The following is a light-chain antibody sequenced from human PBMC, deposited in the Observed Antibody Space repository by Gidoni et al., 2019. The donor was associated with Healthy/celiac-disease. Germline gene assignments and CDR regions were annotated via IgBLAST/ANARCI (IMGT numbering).Light chain of an antibody. Sequence: AIQLSRSPSSLSASVGDRVTITRRASEGMSSALAWYQQKPGKAPKLLIYDASSMESGVPSRFSGSGSGTDFTLTISRLQPEDFAAYYCQQFSSYSLTFGGGTKVEIK. CDR2: DAS. J-gene: IGKJ4*01. V-gene: IGKV1-13*02. CDR1: EGMSSA. CDR3: QQFSSYSLT.